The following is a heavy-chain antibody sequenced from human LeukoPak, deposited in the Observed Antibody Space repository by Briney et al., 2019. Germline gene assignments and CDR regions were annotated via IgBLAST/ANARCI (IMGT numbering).Heavy chain of an antibody. CDR2: INRSGST. CDR1: GGSFSGYY. J-gene: IGHJ4*02. Sequence: PSETLSLTCAVYGGSFSGYYWSWIRQPPGKGLEWIGEINRSGSTNYNPSLKSRVTISVDTSKNQFSLKLSSVTAADTAVYFCVRLRGYPYGYSDYWGQGTLVTVSS. D-gene: IGHD5-18*01. V-gene: IGHV4-34*01. CDR3: VRLRGYPYGYSDY.